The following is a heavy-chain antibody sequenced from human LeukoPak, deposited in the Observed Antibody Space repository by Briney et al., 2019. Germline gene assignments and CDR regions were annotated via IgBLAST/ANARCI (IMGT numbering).Heavy chain of an antibody. Sequence: ASVKVSCKASGYTFSSYGISWVRQAPGQGLEWMGWISAYNGNTNYAQKLQGRVTMTTDTSTSTAYMELSSLRSEDTAVYYCARDMGIAARPSGTGYYYYYYMDVWGKGTTVTVSS. D-gene: IGHD6-6*01. J-gene: IGHJ6*03. CDR1: GYTFSSYG. CDR3: ARDMGIAARPSGTGYYYYYYMDV. V-gene: IGHV1-18*01. CDR2: ISAYNGNT.